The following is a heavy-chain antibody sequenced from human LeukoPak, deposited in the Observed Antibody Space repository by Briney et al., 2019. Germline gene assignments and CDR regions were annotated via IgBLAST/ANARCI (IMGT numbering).Heavy chain of an antibody. Sequence: SVKVSCKASGGTFSSYAISWVRQAPGQGLEWMGGIIPFFGTANYAQKLQGRVTITTDESTNTAYMELSSLRSEDTAVYYCARVGHQHYCYMDVWGKGTTVTVSS. CDR1: GGTFSSYA. J-gene: IGHJ6*03. V-gene: IGHV1-69*05. CDR2: IIPFFGTA. CDR3: ARVGHQHYCYMDV.